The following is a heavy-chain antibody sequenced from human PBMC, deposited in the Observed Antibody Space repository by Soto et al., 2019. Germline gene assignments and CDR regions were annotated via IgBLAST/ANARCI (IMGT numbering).Heavy chain of an antibody. D-gene: IGHD2-15*01. CDR2: ISNNGGCT. J-gene: IGHJ4*02. CDR3: VKDGLLVVVAATLGFSLH. V-gene: IGHV3-64D*08. Sequence: GGSLRLSCSASGFTFSSYAMHWVRQAPGKGLEYVSAISNNGGCTYYADSVNGRFTISRDNSKNTLYLQMSSLRAEDKAVYYCVKDGLLVVVAATLGFSLHWGQGTLVTVSS. CDR1: GFTFSSYA.